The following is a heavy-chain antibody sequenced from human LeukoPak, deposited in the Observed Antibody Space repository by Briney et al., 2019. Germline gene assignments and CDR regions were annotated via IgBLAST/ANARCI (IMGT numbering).Heavy chain of an antibody. V-gene: IGHV4-4*09. CDR1: GGSISSYY. J-gene: IGHJ4*02. CDR3: ARQKNSGSYYSFDY. CDR2: IYTSGST. D-gene: IGHD1-26*01. Sequence: PSETLSLTCTVSGGSISSYYWSWIRQPPGKGLEWIGYIYTSGSTNYNPSPKSRVTISVDTSKNQFSLKLSSVTAADTAVYYCARQKNSGSYYSFDYWGQGTLVTVSS.